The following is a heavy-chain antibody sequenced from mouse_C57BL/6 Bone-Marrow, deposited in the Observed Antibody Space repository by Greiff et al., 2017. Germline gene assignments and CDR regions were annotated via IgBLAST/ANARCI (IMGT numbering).Heavy chain of an antibody. CDR1: GYTFTSYW. CDR2: IYPGSGST. J-gene: IGHJ2*01. CDR3: ARYPYGYGDD. D-gene: IGHD2-2*01. V-gene: IGHV1-55*01. Sequence: QVQLQQPGAELVKPGASVKMSCKASGYTFTSYWITWVKQRPGQGLEWIGDIYPGSGSTKYNEKFKGKATLTVDTSSSTAYMQLSSLTSEDSAVYYCARYPYGYGDDWGQGTTLTVSS.